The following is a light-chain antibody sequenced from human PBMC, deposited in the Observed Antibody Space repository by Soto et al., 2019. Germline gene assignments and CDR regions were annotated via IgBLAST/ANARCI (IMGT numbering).Light chain of an antibody. CDR2: GAS. V-gene: IGKV3D-15*01. CDR1: QFVSSN. CDR3: QQYHNWPPIT. Sequence: VMTQAPVTRSVSQGGRATLSCRASQFVSSNLAWYQQKPGQAPRLLIYGASTRATGIPARFSGSGSGTDFTLTISNLQSEDFAVYFCQQYHNWPPITFGQGTRLEIK. J-gene: IGKJ5*01.